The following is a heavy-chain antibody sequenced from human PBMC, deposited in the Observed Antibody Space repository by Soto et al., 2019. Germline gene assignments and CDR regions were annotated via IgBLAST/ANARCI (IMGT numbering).Heavy chain of an antibody. CDR2: IGGSGHTT. CDR3: AKDYRYRDSSWYLDN. V-gene: IGHV3-23*01. CDR1: GFTISTYA. J-gene: IGHJ4*02. D-gene: IGHD3-16*02. Sequence: EVQLLESGGGLVQPGGSLRLSCAASGFTISTYAMSWVRQAPGKGLEWVSAIGGSGHTTYYADSVKGRFTISRDNSKNTLYLQMNSLRAEDTAVYYCAKDYRYRDSSWYLDNWGQGTLVTVSS.